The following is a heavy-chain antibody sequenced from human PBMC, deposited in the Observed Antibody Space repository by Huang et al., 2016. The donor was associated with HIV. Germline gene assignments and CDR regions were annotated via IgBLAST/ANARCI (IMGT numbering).Heavy chain of an antibody. CDR1: GGSMSSYY. V-gene: IGHV4-59*01. CDR2: IYYSGST. J-gene: IGHJ5*02. Sequence: QVQLQESGPGLVKPSETLSLTCTVSGGSMSSYYWSWIRQPPGQGLEWIGYIYYSGSTNYNPALKRRVTISVATYKNQFSRRLSSVTAADTAVYYCASASIAARRWFDPWGQGSLVTVSS. D-gene: IGHD6-6*01. CDR3: ASASIAARRWFDP.